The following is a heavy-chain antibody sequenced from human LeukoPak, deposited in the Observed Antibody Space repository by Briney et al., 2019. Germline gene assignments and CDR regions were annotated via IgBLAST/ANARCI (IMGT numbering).Heavy chain of an antibody. CDR3: ARSLIPGRWYFDL. J-gene: IGHJ2*01. V-gene: IGHV3-30*04. Sequence: GGSLRLSCAGSGFTFSLYNMHWVRQAPGKGLEWVAAISTDGSYKYHGDSVKGRFTISRDNPMNTLYLQMNGLRPDDTAVYYCARSLIPGRWYFDLWGRGTLVTVSS. CDR1: GFTFSLYN. D-gene: IGHD3-16*01. CDR2: ISTDGSYK.